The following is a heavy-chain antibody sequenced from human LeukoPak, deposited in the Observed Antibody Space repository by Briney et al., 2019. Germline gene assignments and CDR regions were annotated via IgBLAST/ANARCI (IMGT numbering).Heavy chain of an antibody. CDR1: GFSFSSYG. CDR3: AKSGAYYGSGDGMDV. D-gene: IGHD3-10*01. V-gene: IGHV3-30*18. J-gene: IGHJ6*02. CDR2: ISYDGSNK. Sequence: GGSLRLSCAASGFSFSSYGMYWVRQAPGKGLEWVAVISYDGSNKYYVDSVKGRFTFSRDNSKNTLYLQMDSLRIEDTAVYYCAKSGAYYGSGDGMDVWGQGTTVTASS.